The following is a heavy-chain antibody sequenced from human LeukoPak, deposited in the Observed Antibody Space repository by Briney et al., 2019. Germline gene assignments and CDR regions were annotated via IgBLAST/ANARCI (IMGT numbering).Heavy chain of an antibody. CDR1: GGSITSGVYY. J-gene: IGHJ4*02. D-gene: IGHD6-19*01. Sequence: SETLSLTCTVSGGSITSGVYYWAWSRQTPGKGLEWIGRVYHRGNTYYNLSLKSRVTISVDTSKNQFSLKLRSVTAADATVYYCARQTTAYDSGWHFDYWGQGTLVTVSS. V-gene: IGHV4-39*01. CDR3: ARQTTAYDSGWHFDY. CDR2: VYHRGNT.